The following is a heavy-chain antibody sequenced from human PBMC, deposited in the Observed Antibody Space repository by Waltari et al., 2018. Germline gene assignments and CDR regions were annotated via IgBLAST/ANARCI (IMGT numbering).Heavy chain of an antibody. V-gene: IGHV3-53*01. Sequence: EVRLVASGGGLIQPGGSLRLSCAASGCSVSHSYVSWVRQAPGKGLEWISFIYGVDSTLYVDSVKGRFTVSRDNSKNTVHLQMNSVRVDDTAVYYCATFSNWVHDTFDIWGQGTLVSVSS. CDR3: ATFSNWVHDTFDI. J-gene: IGHJ3*02. CDR1: GCSVSHSY. D-gene: IGHD3-16*01. CDR2: IYGVDST.